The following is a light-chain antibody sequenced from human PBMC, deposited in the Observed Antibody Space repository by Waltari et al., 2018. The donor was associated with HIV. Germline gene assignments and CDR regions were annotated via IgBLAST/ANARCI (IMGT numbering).Light chain of an antibody. CDR2: ADR. Sequence: SYELTQPPSVSVAPGQTVRVTCSGDQLGEKLVCWYQKKPGQSPLLLIYADRKRPSGIPDRFAASNSGNTAPLAISGAQAMDEAVYYCQTWDNNAGVFGGGTKLTVL. J-gene: IGLJ2*01. CDR3: QTWDNNAGV. CDR1: QLGEKL. V-gene: IGLV3-1*01.